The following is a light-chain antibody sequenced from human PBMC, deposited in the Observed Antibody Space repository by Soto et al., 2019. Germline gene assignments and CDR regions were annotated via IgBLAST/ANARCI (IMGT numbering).Light chain of an antibody. Sequence: EIVMTQSPATLSVSPGERATLSCRASQSVSSNLAWYQQKPGQAPRLLIYGASTRATGIPARFSGSGSGTEFPLTLSSLQSEDFAFSYCQQHNNRPLTWTFGQGTKVEIK. CDR2: GAS. CDR3: QQHNNRPLTWT. V-gene: IGKV3-15*01. J-gene: IGKJ1*01. CDR1: QSVSSN.